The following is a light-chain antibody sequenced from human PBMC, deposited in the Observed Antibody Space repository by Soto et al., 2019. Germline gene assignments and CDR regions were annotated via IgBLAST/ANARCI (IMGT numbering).Light chain of an antibody. CDR2: EVT. V-gene: IGLV2-14*01. CDR1: SSDVGGYNY. CDR3: SSDTSSNTVV. J-gene: IGLJ2*01. Sequence: QSALTQPASVSGSPGQSITVSCTGTSSDVGGYNYVSWYQQHPGKAPKLIIYEVTNRPSGVSNRFSGSKSGNTASLTISGLQAEDEADYYCSSDTSSNTVVFGGGTQLTVL.